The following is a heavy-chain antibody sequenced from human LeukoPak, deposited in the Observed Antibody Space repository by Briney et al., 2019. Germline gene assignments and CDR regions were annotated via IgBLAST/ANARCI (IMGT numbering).Heavy chain of an antibody. D-gene: IGHD3-10*01. J-gene: IGHJ4*01. CDR3: ATAYGTGDYSSDY. V-gene: IGHV3-30-3*01. CDR1: GFTFSSYA. CDR2: ISYDGSNK. Sequence: GGSLRLSCAASGFTFSSYAMHWVRQAPGKGLEWVAVISYDGSNKYYADSVKGRFTISRDNSKNTLYLQMNSLRAEDTAGYYCATAYGTGDYSSDYSGHGNLVTVSS.